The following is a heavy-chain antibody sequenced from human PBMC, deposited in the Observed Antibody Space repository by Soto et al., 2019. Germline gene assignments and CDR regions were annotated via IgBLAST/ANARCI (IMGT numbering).Heavy chain of an antibody. J-gene: IGHJ5*02. Sequence: QVQLQESGPGLVKPSQTLSLTCTVSGGSISSGGYYWSWIRQHPGKGLEWIGYIYYSGSTYYNPYLKSRVTISVDTSKNQFSLKLSSVTAADTAVYYCAREGYPQGNWFDPWGQGTLVTVSS. V-gene: IGHV4-31*03. CDR1: GGSISSGGYY. CDR3: AREGYPQGNWFDP. CDR2: IYYSGST. D-gene: IGHD5-12*01.